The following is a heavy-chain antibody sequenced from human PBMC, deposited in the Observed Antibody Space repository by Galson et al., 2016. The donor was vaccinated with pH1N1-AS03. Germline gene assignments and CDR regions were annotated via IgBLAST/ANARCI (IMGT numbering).Heavy chain of an antibody. V-gene: IGHV3-74*01. D-gene: IGHD6-13*01. Sequence: SLRLSCAASGFTFSDYWMHWVRQVPEKGPVWVSRMNRDGRYTTYADAVRGRFTISRDNAKSTLYLLLDGLTAEDAAVYYCARGDRHAGSWVAYWGQGTPVTVSS. CDR3: ARGDRHAGSWVAY. CDR2: MNRDGRYT. CDR1: GFTFSDYW. J-gene: IGHJ4*02.